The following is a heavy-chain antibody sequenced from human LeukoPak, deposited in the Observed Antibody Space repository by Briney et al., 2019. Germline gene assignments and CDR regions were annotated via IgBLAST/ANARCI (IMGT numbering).Heavy chain of an antibody. CDR3: ARGGVDTAMANAFDI. Sequence: SETLSLTCTVSGGSISSYYWSWIRHPPGKGLEWIGYIYYSGSTNYNPSLKSRVTISVDTSKNQFSLKLSSVTAADTAVYYCARGGVDTAMANAFDIWGKGKMVTVSS. D-gene: IGHD5-18*01. V-gene: IGHV4-59*01. CDR1: GGSISSYY. CDR2: IYYSGST. J-gene: IGHJ3*02.